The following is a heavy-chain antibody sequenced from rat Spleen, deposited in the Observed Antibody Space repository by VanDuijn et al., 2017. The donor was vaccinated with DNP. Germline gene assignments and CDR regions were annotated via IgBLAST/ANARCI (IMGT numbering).Heavy chain of an antibody. J-gene: IGHJ3*01. D-gene: IGHD1-4*01. CDR1: GFTFNNFW. V-gene: IGHV5-27*01. CDR3: TTEEDFGYNWFAY. CDR2: ISTSGTRT. Sequence: EVQLVESGGGLVQPGKSLKVSCDASGFTFNNFWMTWVRQAPKEGLEWVAAISTSGTRTYYRDSVKGRFTISRDDAKNTLYLQMDSLRSEDTATYYCTTEEDFGYNWFAYWGQGTLVTVSS.